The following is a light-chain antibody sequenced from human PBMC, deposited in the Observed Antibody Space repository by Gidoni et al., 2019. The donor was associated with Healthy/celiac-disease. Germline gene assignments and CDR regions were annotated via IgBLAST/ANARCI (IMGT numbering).Light chain of an antibody. CDR2: GAS. Sequence: EIVLTQSPGTLSLSPGERATLPCRASQSVGSSYLAWYQQKPGQAPRLLIYGASSRATGIPDRFSGSGSGTDFTLTISRLEPEDFAVYYCQQYGSSPVFGGGTKVEIK. CDR3: QQYGSSPV. J-gene: IGKJ4*01. V-gene: IGKV3-20*01. CDR1: QSVGSSY.